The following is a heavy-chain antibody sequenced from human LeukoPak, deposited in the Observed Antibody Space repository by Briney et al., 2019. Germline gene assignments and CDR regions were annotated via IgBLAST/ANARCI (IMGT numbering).Heavy chain of an antibody. Sequence: PGGSLRLSCAASGFTFSSYSMNWVRQAPGKGLEWVSSISSSSSYIYYADSVKGRFTISRDNAKNSLYLQMNSLRAEDTAVYYCARERVIEDIVVVPAADDAFDIWGQGTMVTVSS. J-gene: IGHJ3*02. CDR3: ARERVIEDIVVVPAADDAFDI. CDR2: ISSSSSYI. CDR1: GFTFSSYS. V-gene: IGHV3-21*01. D-gene: IGHD2-2*01.